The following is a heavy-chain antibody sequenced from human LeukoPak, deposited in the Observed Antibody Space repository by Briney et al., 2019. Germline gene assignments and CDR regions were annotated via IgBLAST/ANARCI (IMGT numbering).Heavy chain of an antibody. CDR1: GGSLSTYY. CDR3: ARGSRHPYYYGMDV. Sequence: PSETLSLTCTVSGGSLSTYYWSWIRQPPGERLEWFAFIYYSGNTKYNPSLKSRVTISVDTSKNQFSLKLSSVTAADTAVYFCARGSRHPYYYGMDVWGQGTPVTVSS. J-gene: IGHJ6*02. D-gene: IGHD2-15*01. CDR2: IYYSGNT. V-gene: IGHV4-59*01.